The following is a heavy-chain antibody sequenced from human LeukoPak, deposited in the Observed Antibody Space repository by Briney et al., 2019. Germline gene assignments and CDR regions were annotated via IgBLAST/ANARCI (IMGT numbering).Heavy chain of an antibody. V-gene: IGHV1-18*01. J-gene: IGHJ6*02. Sequence: GASVKVSCKASGYTFTSYGISWVRQAPGQGLEWMGWISAYNGNTNYAQKLQGRVTMTTDTSTSTAYMELRSLRSDDTAVYYCARDSPSLIAAAGTPQLRVGYYYYGMDVWGQGTTVTVSS. CDR2: ISAYNGNT. CDR1: GYTFTSYG. CDR3: ARDSPSLIAAAGTPQLRVGYYYYGMDV. D-gene: IGHD6-13*01.